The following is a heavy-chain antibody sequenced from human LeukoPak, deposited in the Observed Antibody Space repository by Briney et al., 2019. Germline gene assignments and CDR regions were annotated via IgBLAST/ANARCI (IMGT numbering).Heavy chain of an antibody. D-gene: IGHD6-19*01. CDR1: GYTFTDYY. V-gene: IGHV1-2*02. CDR3: ARRAVGNSYYHSMDV. Sequence: ASVKVSCKASGYTFTDYYIHWVRQAPGQGLEWMGWINPNSGDTNYAQKFQGRVTMTRDTSISTAYMELSRLRSDDTAVYYCARRAVGNSYYHSMDVWGKGTTVTVSS. CDR2: INPNSGDT. J-gene: IGHJ6*03.